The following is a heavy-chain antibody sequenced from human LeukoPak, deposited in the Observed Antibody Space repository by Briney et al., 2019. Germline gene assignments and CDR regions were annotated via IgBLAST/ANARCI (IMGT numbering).Heavy chain of an antibody. Sequence: GGALRLSCAASGFTFSSYAMSWVRQAPGKGLEWVSAIRDSGSSTHYADSVKGRFTTSRDNSKNTLFLQMNSLRAEGTAIYYCAKYGPQDSGSSHFDYWGQGALVTVSS. CDR2: IRDSGSST. V-gene: IGHV3-23*01. D-gene: IGHD1-26*01. CDR1: GFTFSSYA. J-gene: IGHJ4*02. CDR3: AKYGPQDSGSSHFDY.